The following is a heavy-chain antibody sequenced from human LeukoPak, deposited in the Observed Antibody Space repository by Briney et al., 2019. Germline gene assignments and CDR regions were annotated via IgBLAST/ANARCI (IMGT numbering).Heavy chain of an antibody. CDR3: ARTATYDSSGYPFDY. V-gene: IGHV3-23*01. CDR1: GFTFSSYA. D-gene: IGHD3-22*01. CDR2: ISGSGSST. Sequence: PGGSLRLSCAASGFTFSSYAMSWVRQAPGKGLEWVSPISGSGSSTYYADSVKGRFTISRDNAKNSLYLQMNSLRAEDTAVYYCARTATYDSSGYPFDYWGQGTLVTVSS. J-gene: IGHJ4*02.